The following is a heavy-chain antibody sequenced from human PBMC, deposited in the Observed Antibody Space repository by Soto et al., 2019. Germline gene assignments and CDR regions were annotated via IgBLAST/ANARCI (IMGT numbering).Heavy chain of an antibody. CDR1: GYTFTSDY. CDR2: SNPSGGST. CDR3: AREGSQYYYDSSGFTDAFDI. J-gene: IGHJ3*02. V-gene: IGHV1-46*01. Sequence: GASVKVSCNAAGYTFTSDYMHGVRQAPGQGLEWMGISNPSGGSTSYAQKFQGRVTMTRDTSTSTVYMELSSLRSEDTAVYYCAREGSQYYYDSSGFTDAFDIWG. D-gene: IGHD3-22*01.